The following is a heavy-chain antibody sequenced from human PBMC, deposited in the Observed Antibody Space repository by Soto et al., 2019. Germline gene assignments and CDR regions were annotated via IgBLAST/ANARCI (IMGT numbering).Heavy chain of an antibody. CDR2: ISSSSSYI. CDR3: AIPMSTGY. D-gene: IGHD2-8*02. CDR1: VVSFSSYS. J-gene: IGHJ4*02. Sequence: GQSLRLSCAASVVSFSSYSMNWVRQAPGKGLEWVSSISSSSSYIYYADSVKGRFTISRDNAKNSLYLQMSGLRAEDTAVYYCAIPMSTGYWGQGT. V-gene: IGHV3-21*01.